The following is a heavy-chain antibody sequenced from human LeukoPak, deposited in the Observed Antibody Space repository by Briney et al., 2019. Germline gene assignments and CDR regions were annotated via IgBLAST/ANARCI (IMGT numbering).Heavy chain of an antibody. CDR1: RFSFNSYG. J-gene: IGHJ4*02. Sequence: PGGSLRLSCAASRFSFNSYGMHWVRQAPGKGLEWVAFIRYDGNNQYYADSVKGRFTISRDNSKNMLYLQMNSLRADDTAVYYCAKDLGRFMGVTGRSGFDYWGQGTLVTVSS. CDR3: AKDLGRFMGVTGRSGFDY. CDR2: IRYDGNNQ. V-gene: IGHV3-30*02. D-gene: IGHD6-19*01.